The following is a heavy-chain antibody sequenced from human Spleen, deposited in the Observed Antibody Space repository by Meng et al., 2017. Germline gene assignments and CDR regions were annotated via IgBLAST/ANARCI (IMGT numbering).Heavy chain of an antibody. CDR3: ARDHGSGWYFYDIYFDY. V-gene: IGHV4-34*01. J-gene: IGHJ4*02. Sequence: QVQLQQGGAGLLKPSETLSLTCVVSGGSFSDYYWSWIRQPPGKGLEWIGEINHSGSTNYNPSLKSRVTISVDTSKNQFSLKLSSVTAADTAVYYCARDHGSGWYFYDIYFDYWGQGTLVTVSS. D-gene: IGHD6-19*01. CDR1: GGSFSDYY. CDR2: INHSGST.